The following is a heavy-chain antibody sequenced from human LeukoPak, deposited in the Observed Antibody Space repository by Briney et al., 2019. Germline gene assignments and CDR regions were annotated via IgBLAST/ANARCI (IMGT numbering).Heavy chain of an antibody. Sequence: KPSETLSLTCTVSGGSISSGGYYWSWIRPHPGKGLEWIGYIYYSGSTYYNPSLKSRVTISVDTSKNQFSLKLSSVTAADTAVYYCARDRIQLGGSIDYWGQGTLVTVSS. CDR1: GGSISSGGYY. CDR3: ARDRIQLGGSIDY. V-gene: IGHV4-31*03. CDR2: IYYSGST. J-gene: IGHJ4*02. D-gene: IGHD5-18*01.